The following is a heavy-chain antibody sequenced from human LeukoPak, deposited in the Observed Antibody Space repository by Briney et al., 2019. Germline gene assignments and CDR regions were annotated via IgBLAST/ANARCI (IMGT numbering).Heavy chain of an antibody. CDR2: ISSSGSTI. D-gene: IGHD2-2*01. J-gene: IGHJ5*02. Sequence: KPGGSLRLSCAASGFTFSDYYMSWIRQAPGKGLERVSYISSSGSTIYYADSVKGRFTISRDNAKNSLYLQMNSLRAEDTAVYYCARDVSVVPAATLFDPWGQGTLVTVSS. CDR3: ARDVSVVPAATLFDP. V-gene: IGHV3-11*01. CDR1: GFTFSDYY.